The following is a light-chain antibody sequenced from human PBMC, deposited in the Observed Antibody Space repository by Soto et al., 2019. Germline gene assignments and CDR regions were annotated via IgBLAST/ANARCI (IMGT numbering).Light chain of an antibody. Sequence: EIVMTQSTATVCVSPGEGATLSCRASQSVSSSVAWYQQKPGQAPRLLMYGASIRAAGVPDRFSGSGSGTEFTLTISRLEPEDFTVYYCHHYETFGQGTKVDIK. J-gene: IGKJ1*01. CDR3: HHYET. V-gene: IGKV3D-15*01. CDR2: GAS. CDR1: QSVSSS.